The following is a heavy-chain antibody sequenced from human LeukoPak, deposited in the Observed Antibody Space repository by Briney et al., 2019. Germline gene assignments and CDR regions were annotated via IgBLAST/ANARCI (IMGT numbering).Heavy chain of an antibody. D-gene: IGHD2-21*01. J-gene: IGHJ4*02. V-gene: IGHV3-15*01. Sequence: GGSLRLSCAAYGFTFINTWMRWVRQAPGKGLEWVGRVKTETDGGTTDYASPVKGRFTISRDDSKNTLYLQMNSLKPEDTAVYYCTTYSHTYYFDYWGQGTLVTVSS. CDR2: VKTETDGGTT. CDR3: TTYSHTYYFDY. CDR1: GFTFINTW.